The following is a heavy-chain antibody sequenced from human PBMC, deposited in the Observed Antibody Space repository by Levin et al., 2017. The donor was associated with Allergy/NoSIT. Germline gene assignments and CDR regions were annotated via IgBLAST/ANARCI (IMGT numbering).Heavy chain of an antibody. V-gene: IGHV3-11*05. Sequence: GGSLRLSCAASGFTFSDYYMSWIRQAPGKGLEWVSYISSSSSYTNYADSVKGRFTISRDNAKNSLYLQMNSLRAEDTAVYYCARGGYSGYVLWDYWGQGTLVTVSS. CDR1: GFTFSDYY. J-gene: IGHJ4*02. CDR3: ARGGYSGYVLWDY. D-gene: IGHD5-12*01. CDR2: ISSSSSYT.